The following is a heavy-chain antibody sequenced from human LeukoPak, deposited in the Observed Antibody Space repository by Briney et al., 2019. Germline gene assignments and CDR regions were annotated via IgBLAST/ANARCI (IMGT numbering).Heavy chain of an antibody. CDR1: GYTFTGYY. D-gene: IGHD3-10*01. J-gene: IGHJ4*02. CDR2: INPNSGGT. V-gene: IGHV1-2*02. Sequence: SVKVSCKASGYTFTGYYMHWVRQAPGQGLEWMGWINPNSGGTNYAQKFQGRVTMTRDTSISTAYMELSRLRSDDTAVYYCARAFSYYYGSGSYYSPWGHWGQGTLVTVSS. CDR3: ARAFSYYYGSGSYYSPWGH.